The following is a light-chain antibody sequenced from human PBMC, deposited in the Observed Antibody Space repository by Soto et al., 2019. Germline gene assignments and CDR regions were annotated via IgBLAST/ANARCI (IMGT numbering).Light chain of an antibody. J-gene: IGKJ5*01. CDR3: QQRYNWPFT. V-gene: IGKV3-11*01. Sequence: EIVLTQSPATLSLSPGERATLSCRASQSVDTYLAWYQQKAGQAPRLLIYDASNRATGVPARFSGSGSGPDYILTISSLEPEDFAFYYCQQRYNWPFTFGQGTRLDIK. CDR1: QSVDTY. CDR2: DAS.